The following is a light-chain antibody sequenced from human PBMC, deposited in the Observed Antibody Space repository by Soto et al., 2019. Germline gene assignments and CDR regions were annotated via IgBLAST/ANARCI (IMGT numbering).Light chain of an antibody. J-gene: IGKJ3*01. Sequence: DIPMTQSPSSLSASVGDRVTITCRASQSISNYLNWYQQKPGQAPKLLIYAASSLHSGVPSRFSGSGSGTDFTLTISSLQPEDFATYFCQQGYSTLPITVGPGTKVDIK. CDR2: AAS. V-gene: IGKV1-39*01. CDR1: QSISNY. CDR3: QQGYSTLPIT.